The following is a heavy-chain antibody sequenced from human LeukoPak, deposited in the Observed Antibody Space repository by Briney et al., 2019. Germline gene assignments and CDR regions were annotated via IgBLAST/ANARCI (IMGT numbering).Heavy chain of an antibody. CDR3: ARVLPRAVAGTRFPPYSDQIGFGEFDY. D-gene: IGHD6-19*01. CDR2: ISAYNGNT. V-gene: IGHV1-18*01. Sequence: ASVKVSCKASGYTFTSYGISWVRQAPGQGLEWMGWISAYNGNTNYAQKLQGRVTMTTDTSTSTAYMELRSLRSDDTAVYYCARVLPRAVAGTRFPPYSDQIGFGEFDYWGQGTLVTVSS. J-gene: IGHJ4*02. CDR1: GYTFTSYG.